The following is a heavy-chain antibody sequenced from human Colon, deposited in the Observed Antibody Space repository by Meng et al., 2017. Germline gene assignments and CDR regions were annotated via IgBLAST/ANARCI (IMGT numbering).Heavy chain of an antibody. D-gene: IGHD3-3*01. CDR2: TSHDETDK. Sequence: GESLKISCAASGFTFSDSAMHWVRQSPGKGLEWVALTSHDETDKFYADSVKGRFTISRDNSNNTLYLQMDSLRPEDTAVYFCARGLNIHRFYYDWGRGTLVTVSS. CDR1: GFTFSDSA. J-gene: IGHJ4*02. V-gene: IGHV3-30*01. CDR3: ARGLNIHRFYYD.